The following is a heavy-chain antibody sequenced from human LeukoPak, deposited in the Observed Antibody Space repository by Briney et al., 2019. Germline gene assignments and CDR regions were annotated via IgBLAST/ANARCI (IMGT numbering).Heavy chain of an antibody. Sequence: ASVKVSCKASGYTFTSYYMHWVRQAPGQGLEWMGIINPSGGSTSYAQKFQGRVTMTRDTSTSTVYMELSSLRSEDTAVYYCARDFTMVRGVKDAFDIWGQGTMVTVSS. CDR1: GYTFTSYY. CDR3: ARDFTMVRGVKDAFDI. V-gene: IGHV1-46*01. J-gene: IGHJ3*02. CDR2: INPSGGST. D-gene: IGHD3-10*01.